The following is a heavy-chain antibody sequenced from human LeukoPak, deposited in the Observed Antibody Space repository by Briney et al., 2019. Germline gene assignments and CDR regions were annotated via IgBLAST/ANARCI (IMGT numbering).Heavy chain of an antibody. J-gene: IGHJ4*02. V-gene: IGHV1-2*02. CDR1: GYTFTGYY. D-gene: IGHD3-22*01. CDR3: ARAKAFLDPYYYDSSGYAPSYHY. CDR2: INPNSGGT. Sequence: GASVKVSCKASGYTFTGYYMHWVRQAPGQGLEWMGWINPNSGGTNYAQKFQGRVTMTRDTSISTAYMELSRLRSDDTAVYYCARAKAFLDPYYYDSSGYAPSYHYWGQGTLVTVSS.